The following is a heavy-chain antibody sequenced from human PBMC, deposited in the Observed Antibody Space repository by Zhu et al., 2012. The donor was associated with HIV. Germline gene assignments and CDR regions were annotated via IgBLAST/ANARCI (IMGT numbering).Heavy chain of an antibody. J-gene: IGHJ4*02. CDR3: ARYGSGRELDY. V-gene: IGHV4-59*01. CDR1: GGSISSYY. CDR2: IYYSGTT. D-gene: IGHD3-10*01. Sequence: QVQLQESGPGLVKPSETLSLTCTVSGGSISSYYWSWIRQPPGKGLEWIGYIYYSGTTNYNPSLKSRVTISVDTSKNQFSLKLTSLTAADTAVYYCARYGSGRELDYWGQGTLVTVSS.